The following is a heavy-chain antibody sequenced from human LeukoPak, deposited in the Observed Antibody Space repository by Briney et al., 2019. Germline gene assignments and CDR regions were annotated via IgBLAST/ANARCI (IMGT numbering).Heavy chain of an antibody. J-gene: IGHJ4*02. CDR2: IYDGGTT. CDR1: GFTVSSNF. D-gene: IGHD5-12*01. Sequence: GESLRLSCAASGFTVSSNFMSWVRQAPGKGLEWVSLIYDGGTTYYADSVKGRFTISRDDSKNTLYLQMNSLRAEDTAVYYCARAPGGSDYDLYLDYWGQGTLVTVSS. V-gene: IGHV3-66*01. CDR3: ARAPGGSDYDLYLDY.